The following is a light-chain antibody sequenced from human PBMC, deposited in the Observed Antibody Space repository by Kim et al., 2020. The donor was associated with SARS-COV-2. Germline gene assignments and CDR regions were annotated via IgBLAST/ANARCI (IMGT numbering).Light chain of an antibody. J-gene: IGLJ3*02. CDR3: ASWDDRLNKV. CDR1: GSSFTSNA. Sequence: ELTQPPSASGSPGQRVVISCSGTGSSFTSNAITWYQQFPGTAPKVLIYGNNKRSSGVSARFSASKSDASASLVIIGLQSEDEADYYCASWDDRLNKVFGGGTQLTVL. CDR2: GNN. V-gene: IGLV1-44*01.